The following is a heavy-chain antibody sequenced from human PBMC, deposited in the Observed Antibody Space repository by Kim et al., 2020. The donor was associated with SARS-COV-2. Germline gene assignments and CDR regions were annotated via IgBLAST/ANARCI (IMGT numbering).Heavy chain of an antibody. J-gene: IGHJ6*02. CDR3: ARDHIAAATGVLGYYGMDV. V-gene: IGHV4-59*13. CDR2: IYYSGST. Sequence: SETLSLTCTVSGGSISSYYWSWIRQPPGKGLEWIGYIYYSGSTNYNPSLKSRVTISVDTSKNQFSLKLSSVTAADTAVYYCARDHIAAATGVLGYYGMDVWGQGTTVTVSS. CDR1: GGSISSYY. D-gene: IGHD6-13*01.